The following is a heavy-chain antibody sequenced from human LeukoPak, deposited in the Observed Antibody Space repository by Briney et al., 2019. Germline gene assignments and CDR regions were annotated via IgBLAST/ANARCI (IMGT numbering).Heavy chain of an antibody. CDR1: GFTFSSYA. V-gene: IGHV3-23*01. CDR3: AKGDYYGSGSHFSY. J-gene: IGHJ4*02. D-gene: IGHD3-10*01. Sequence: GGSLRLSCAASGFTFSSYAMSWVRQAPGKGLEWVSAISGSGGSTYYADSVKGRFTIPRDNSKNTLYLQMNSLRAEDTAVYYCAKGDYYGSGSHFSYWGQGTLVTVSS. CDR2: ISGSGGST.